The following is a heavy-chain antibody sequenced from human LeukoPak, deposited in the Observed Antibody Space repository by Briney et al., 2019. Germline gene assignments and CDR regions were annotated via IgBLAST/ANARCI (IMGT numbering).Heavy chain of an antibody. Sequence: GGSLRLSCAASGFTVSSNYMSWVRQAPGKGLGWVSVTYSGGSTYYADSVKGRFTISRDNSKNTLYLQMNSLRAEDTAVYYCARDLTIAVAGSGGNYWGQGTLVTVSS. CDR2: TYSGGST. CDR1: GFTVSSNY. J-gene: IGHJ4*02. V-gene: IGHV3-66*01. CDR3: ARDLTIAVAGSGGNY. D-gene: IGHD6-19*01.